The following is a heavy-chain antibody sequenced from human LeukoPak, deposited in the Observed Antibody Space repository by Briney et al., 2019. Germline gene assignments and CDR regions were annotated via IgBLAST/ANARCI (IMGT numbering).Heavy chain of an antibody. CDR2: IIPMLGIA. J-gene: IGHJ6*02. CDR3: ARALIATPLRVVVPEAATNCYGMDV. V-gene: IGHV1-69*04. CDR1: GGTFISYG. D-gene: IGHD2-2*01. Sequence: SVKVSCKASGGTFISYGINWVRQAPGQGLEWMGRIIPMLGIANFEQKFQGRVTITADKSTSTAYMELSSLRSEDTAVYYCARALIATPLRVVVPEAATNCYGMDVWGQGTTVTVSS.